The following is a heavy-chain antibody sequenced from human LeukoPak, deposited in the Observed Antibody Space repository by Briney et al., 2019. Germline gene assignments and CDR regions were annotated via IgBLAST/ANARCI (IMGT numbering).Heavy chain of an antibody. CDR2: INPNSGGT. J-gene: IGHJ4*02. V-gene: IGHV1-2*06. D-gene: IGHD3-22*01. Sequence: ASVKVSCKASGYTFTGYYMHWVQQAPGQGLEWMGRINPNSGGTNYAQKFQGRVTMTRDTSISTAYMELSRLRSDDTAVYYCARAEIYYDSSGYYFYWGQGTLVTVSS. CDR1: GYTFTGYY. CDR3: ARAEIYYDSSGYYFY.